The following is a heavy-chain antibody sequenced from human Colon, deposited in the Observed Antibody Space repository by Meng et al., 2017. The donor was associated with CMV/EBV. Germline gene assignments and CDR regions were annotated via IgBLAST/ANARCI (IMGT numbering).Heavy chain of an antibody. Sequence: GGSLRLSCEGSGFPFNSHSMNWVRQAPGKGLEWISYISSSGKDEYYADSVKGRFIISRDNAKKSLYLEMDSLRADDTAVYYCARQTRAYCFDSWGQGTLVTVSS. CDR1: GFPFNSHS. D-gene: IGHD2-15*01. CDR3: ARQTRAYCFDS. J-gene: IGHJ4*02. V-gene: IGHV3-21*05. CDR2: ISSSGKDE.